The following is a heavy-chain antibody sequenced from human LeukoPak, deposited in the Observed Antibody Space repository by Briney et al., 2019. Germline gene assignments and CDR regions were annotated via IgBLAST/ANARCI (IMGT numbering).Heavy chain of an antibody. D-gene: IGHD3-22*01. CDR3: ARLSGYSSGHYYSDY. J-gene: IGHJ4*02. Sequence: LETLSLTCTVSGGSISSDYWSWIRQPPGKGLEWIGYIYYRGSTNYNPSLKSRVTISADTSKNQFSLKLSSVTAADTAVYYCARLSGYSSGHYYSDYWGQGTLVTVSS. CDR2: IYYRGST. V-gene: IGHV4-59*01. CDR1: GGSISSDY.